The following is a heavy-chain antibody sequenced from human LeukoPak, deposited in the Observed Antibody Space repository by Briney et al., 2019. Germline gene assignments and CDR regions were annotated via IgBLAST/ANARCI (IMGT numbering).Heavy chain of an antibody. D-gene: IGHD3-10*01. CDR1: GGSISSFY. CDR2: IYSSGST. J-gene: IGHJ4*02. CDR3: ARDPGNYFEY. Sequence: PSETLSLTCTVSGGSISSFYWSWIRQPPGKGLEYIGYIYSSGSTNYNPSLKSRVTISLDTSKNQFSLKLNSVTATDTAVYFCARDPGNYFEYWGQGTLVTVSS. V-gene: IGHV4-59*01.